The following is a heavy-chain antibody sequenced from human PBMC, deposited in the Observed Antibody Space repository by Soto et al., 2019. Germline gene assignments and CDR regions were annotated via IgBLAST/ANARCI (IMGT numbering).Heavy chain of an antibody. Sequence: QVQLVQSGAEVKKPGSSVKVSCKASGGTFSSYAISWVRQAPGQGLEWMGGIIPIFGTANYAQKFQGRVTITADESTSTGYRERSSLRSEDTAVYYCARPYCGGDCYSVYYYYGMDVGVQGTTVTVSS. J-gene: IGHJ6*02. CDR2: IIPIFGTA. V-gene: IGHV1-69*12. CDR3: ARPYCGGDCYSVYYYYGMDV. CDR1: GGTFSSYA. D-gene: IGHD2-21*02.